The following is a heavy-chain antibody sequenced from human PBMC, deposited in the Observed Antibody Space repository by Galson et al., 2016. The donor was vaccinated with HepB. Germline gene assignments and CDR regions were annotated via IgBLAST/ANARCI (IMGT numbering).Heavy chain of an antibody. Sequence: SLRLSCAASGFTFTNHWMSWVRQAPGKGLEWVANMKPDGSEKYYVDSVKGRFTISRDNAKNSVYLQMNSLSADDTAVYFCTRDNLWAFDSWGQGILVTVSS. CDR3: TRDNLWAFDS. CDR2: MKPDGSEK. CDR1: GFTFTNHW. V-gene: IGHV3-7*04. J-gene: IGHJ5*01. D-gene: IGHD3-16*01.